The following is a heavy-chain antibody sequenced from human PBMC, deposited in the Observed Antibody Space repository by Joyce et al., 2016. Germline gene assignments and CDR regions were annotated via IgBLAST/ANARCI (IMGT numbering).Heavy chain of an antibody. Sequence: EVHLVESGGGVVQPGGSLRLSCAASGIIFSSKEMNWVRQAPGEGLEWISSINSDDSRIHYADSVRGRFTISRDNARNSLYLEMNYLRVEDTAIYYCTTPSCANWGQGSLVTVSS. CDR3: TTPSCAN. D-gene: IGHD2-2*01. CDR1: GIIFSSKE. V-gene: IGHV3-48*03. CDR2: INSDDSRI. J-gene: IGHJ4*02.